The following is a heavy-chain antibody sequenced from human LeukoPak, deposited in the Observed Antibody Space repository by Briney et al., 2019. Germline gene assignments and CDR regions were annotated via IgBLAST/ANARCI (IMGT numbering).Heavy chain of an antibody. Sequence: PARSLRLSCVASGFTVSINYMSWVRHAPGKGLEWVSAIFSVGSTFYADSVTGRFTISRDNYKNTVYLEMNSLRAEDTAVYYCARDLKTSGWYGDFDYWGQGTLVTVSS. J-gene: IGHJ4*02. CDR3: ARDLKTSGWYGDFDY. CDR2: IFSVGST. D-gene: IGHD6-19*01. CDR1: GFTVSINY. V-gene: IGHV3-53*01.